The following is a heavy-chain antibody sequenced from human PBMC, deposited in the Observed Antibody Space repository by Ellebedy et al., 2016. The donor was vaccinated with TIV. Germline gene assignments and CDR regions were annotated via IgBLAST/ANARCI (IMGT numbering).Heavy chain of an antibody. CDR2: MYYTGRI. D-gene: IGHD4-11*01. CDR1: GGSISSYY. J-gene: IGHJ4*02. V-gene: IGHV4-59*01. Sequence: SETLSLTCTVPGGSISSYYWSWIRQPPKKGLEWFGYMYYTGRINYNPSLKSRVTISVDTTKNPFSLKLTSVTAADTAVYYCASLQGGRTTVFDYWGQGTLVTVSS. CDR3: ASLQGGRTTVFDY.